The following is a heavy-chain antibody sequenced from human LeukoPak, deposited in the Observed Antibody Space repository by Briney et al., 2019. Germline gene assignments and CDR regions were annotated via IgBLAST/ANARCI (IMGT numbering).Heavy chain of an antibody. D-gene: IGHD2-8*01. CDR3: ARDPPDEKMANAMDV. V-gene: IGHV4-4*07. CDR2: IYATGRT. Sequence: PSETLSLSCAVSSGSISGYYWSWMRQPAGKALEWIGRIYATGRTTYNPSLKTRVTMSVDTSKNQFSLEVRSVTAADTAVYYCARDPPDEKMANAMDVWGQGTAVTVSS. J-gene: IGHJ6*02. CDR1: SGSISGYY.